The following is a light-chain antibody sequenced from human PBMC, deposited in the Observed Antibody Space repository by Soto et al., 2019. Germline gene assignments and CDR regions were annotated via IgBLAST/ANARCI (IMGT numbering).Light chain of an antibody. CDR3: LHHNGYPPV. J-gene: IGKJ2*01. V-gene: IGKV1-17*01. CDR2: LAS. CDR1: QHITND. Sequence: DIQMNQSPSSLSASVGDTVTITCRASQHITNDCAWYQQKAGRAPKCLILLASRLQNGVPSRFRGSGSGTEVTLTISSLQPEDFATYYCLHHNGYPPVFGQGTKVEIK.